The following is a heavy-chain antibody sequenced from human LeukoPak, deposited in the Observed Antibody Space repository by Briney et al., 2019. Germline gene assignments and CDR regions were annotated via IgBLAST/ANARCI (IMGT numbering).Heavy chain of an antibody. CDR2: IRYDETNK. V-gene: IGHV3-30*02. Sequence: GGSLRLSCAASGFTFSNYGMHWVRQAPGKGLEWVAFIRYDETNKYYADSLKGRFTISRDNSKNTLYLQMSSLRAEDTAVYYCARTNLWGSNWYDPWGQGTLVTVSS. J-gene: IGHJ5*02. CDR3: ARTNLWGSNWYDP. D-gene: IGHD3-16*01. CDR1: GFTFSNYG.